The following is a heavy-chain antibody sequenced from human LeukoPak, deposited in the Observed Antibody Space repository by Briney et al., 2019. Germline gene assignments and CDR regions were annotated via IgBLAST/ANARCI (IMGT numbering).Heavy chain of an antibody. Sequence: SETLSLTCTVSGGSITSSSYYWGWIRQPPGKGLEWIGSIYYSGSTYYNPSLKSPVTISEDTSKHLFSLKLSSVTAADMSVYYCARLGYYGSGSYAFDIWGQGTMVTVSS. D-gene: IGHD3-10*01. CDR3: ARLGYYGSGSYAFDI. J-gene: IGHJ3*02. CDR1: GGSITSSSYY. V-gene: IGHV4-39*01. CDR2: IYYSGST.